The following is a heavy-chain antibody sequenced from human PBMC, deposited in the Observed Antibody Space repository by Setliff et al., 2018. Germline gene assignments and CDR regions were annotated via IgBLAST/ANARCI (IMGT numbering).Heavy chain of an antibody. CDR1: GLSYINDW. J-gene: IGHJ6*02. Sequence: GGSLRLSCTASGLSYINDWVSWVRQAPGKGLEWLASIDPHGSEKYYADSVKGRFTISRDNAKKSLYLQMNIVRAEDTAVYYCARDSLHKLLWVTESSDGVDVWGQGTTVTVSS. V-gene: IGHV3-7*01. D-gene: IGHD3-10*01. CDR3: ARDSLHKLLWVTESSDGVDV. CDR2: IDPHGSEK.